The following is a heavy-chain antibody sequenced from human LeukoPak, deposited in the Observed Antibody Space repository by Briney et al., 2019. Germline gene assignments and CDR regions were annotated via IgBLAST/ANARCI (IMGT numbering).Heavy chain of an antibody. Sequence: GGSLRLSCAASGFTFSTYAMSWVRQAPGRGLEWVSSITGSGAGTYYADSVKGRFTISRDNSKNTLHLQMNSLRAEDTAIYYCAKKYLEVAAGTGGVFDYWGQGTLVTVSS. CDR1: GFTFSTYA. J-gene: IGHJ4*02. CDR3: AKKYLEVAAGTGGVFDY. D-gene: IGHD6-13*01. V-gene: IGHV3-23*01. CDR2: ITGSGAGT.